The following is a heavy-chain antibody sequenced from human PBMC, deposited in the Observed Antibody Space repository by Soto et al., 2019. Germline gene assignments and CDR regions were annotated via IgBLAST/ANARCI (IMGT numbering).Heavy chain of an antibody. J-gene: IGHJ6*02. V-gene: IGHV4-31*03. CDR3: ARVCGGDCHYGMDV. CDR1: GGSISSGGYY. Sequence: QVQLQESGPGLVKPSQTLSLTCTVSGGSISSGGYYWTRIRQHPGKGLEWIGYIYYSGSTYYNPSLKSRVTISVDTPKNQFSLKLSSVTAADTAVYYCARVCGGDCHYGMDVWGQGTTVTVSS. D-gene: IGHD2-21*02. CDR2: IYYSGST.